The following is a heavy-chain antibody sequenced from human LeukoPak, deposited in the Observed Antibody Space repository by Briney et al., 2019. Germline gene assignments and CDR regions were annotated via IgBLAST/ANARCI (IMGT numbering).Heavy chain of an antibody. D-gene: IGHD2-2*02. CDR2: ISGSGGST. J-gene: IGHJ4*02. V-gene: IGHV3-23*01. CDR1: GFTFSSYA. Sequence: GGSLRLSCAASGFTFSSYAMSWVRQAPGKGLEWVSAISGSGGSTYYADSVKGRFTISRDNSKNTLYLQMNSLRAEDTAVHYCAKPSSVVPAAIPVSYFDYWGQGTLVTVSS. CDR3: AKPSSVVPAAIPVSYFDY.